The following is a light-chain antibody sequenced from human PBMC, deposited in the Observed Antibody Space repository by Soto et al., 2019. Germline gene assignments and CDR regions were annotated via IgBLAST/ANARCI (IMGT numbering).Light chain of an antibody. J-gene: IGKJ1*01. Sequence: DIQMTQSPSTLSASVGDRVTITCRASQSISGWLAWYQQKPGKVPKVLIYKASSLESGVPSRFSGSGSGTEFTLTISSLQPDDFATYYCQQYNSHSGTFGQGTKVEIK. CDR2: KAS. CDR1: QSISGW. V-gene: IGKV1-5*03. CDR3: QQYNSHSGT.